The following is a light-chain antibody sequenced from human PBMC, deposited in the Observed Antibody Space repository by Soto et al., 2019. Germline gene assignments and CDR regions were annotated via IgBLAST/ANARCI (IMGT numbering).Light chain of an antibody. CDR3: QSSDSSLNV. CDR2: GNS. CDR1: SSNIGAGYD. J-gene: IGLJ1*01. Sequence: QSVLTQPPSVSGAPGQRVTISCTGSSSNIGAGYDVHWYQQLPGTAPKLLIYGNSNRPSGVPDRFSGSKSGTSASLAITGLQAEDEADYYCQSSDSSLNVFGTGTSSPS. V-gene: IGLV1-40*01.